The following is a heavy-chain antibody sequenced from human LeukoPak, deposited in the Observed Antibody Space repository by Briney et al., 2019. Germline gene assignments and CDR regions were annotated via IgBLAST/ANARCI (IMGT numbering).Heavy chain of an antibody. Sequence: SGPTLVNPTQTLTLTCTFSGFSLSTSGVGVGWIRQPPGKALEWIALIYWDDDKRYSPSLKSRPTITKDTSKNQVVLTMTNMDPVDTATYYCAHGPYYYDSSGYYSLYYFDYWGQGTLVTVSS. D-gene: IGHD3-22*01. J-gene: IGHJ4*02. CDR1: GFSLSTSGVG. V-gene: IGHV2-5*02. CDR2: IYWDDDK. CDR3: AHGPYYYDSSGYYSLYYFDY.